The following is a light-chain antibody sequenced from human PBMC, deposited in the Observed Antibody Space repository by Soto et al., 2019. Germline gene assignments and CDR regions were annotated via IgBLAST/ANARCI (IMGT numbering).Light chain of an antibody. CDR2: AAS. J-gene: IGKJ3*01. V-gene: IGKV1-39*01. CDR3: QQSHSDPFT. Sequence: DIQMTQSPFSLSASLGDRVTITCRASQSISDNLNWYQQKPGKGPKLLIFAASSLQVGVPSRFSGSGSGTDFTLTISSLQPEDFATYFCQQSHSDPFTFGPGTKVDIK. CDR1: QSISDN.